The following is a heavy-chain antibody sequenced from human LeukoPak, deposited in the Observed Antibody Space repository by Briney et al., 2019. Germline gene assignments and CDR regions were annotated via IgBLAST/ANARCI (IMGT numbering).Heavy chain of an antibody. CDR1: GFTFSSYW. J-gene: IGHJ4*02. V-gene: IGHV3-7*03. CDR3: ARDRAVFGVVINDY. CDR2: IKQDGSEK. Sequence: PGGSLRLSCAASGFTFSSYWMSWVRQAPGKGPEWVANIKQDGSEKYYVDSVKGRFTISRDNAKNSLYLQMNSLRAEDTAVYYCARDRAVFGVVINDYWGQGTLVTVSS. D-gene: IGHD3-3*01.